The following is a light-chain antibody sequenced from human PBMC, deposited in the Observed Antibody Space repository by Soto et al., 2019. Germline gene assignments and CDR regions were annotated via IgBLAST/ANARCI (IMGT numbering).Light chain of an antibody. CDR3: QAWDGSLRAAV. Sequence: QSVLTQPPSVSAAPGQRVTISCSGGSSNIGSHYVSWYQQLPGTAPKLLIYDTDKRPSGIPDRFSGSKSGTSATLGITGLQTGDEADYFCQAWDGSLRAAVFGGGTKVTVL. J-gene: IGLJ2*01. CDR2: DTD. CDR1: SSNIGSHY. V-gene: IGLV1-51*01.